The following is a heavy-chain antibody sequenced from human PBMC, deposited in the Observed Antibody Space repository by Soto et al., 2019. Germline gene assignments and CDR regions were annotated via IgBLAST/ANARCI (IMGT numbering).Heavy chain of an antibody. V-gene: IGHV4-31*03. CDR3: ARDRGGSSWSGYGY. Sequence: QVQLQESGPGLVKPSQTLSLTCTVSGGSISSGGYYWSWIRQHPGKGLEWIGYIYYSGSTYYNPSLKSRVTXXVXTXXNQFSLKLSSVTAADTAVYYCARDRGGSSWSGYGYWGQGTLVTVSS. CDR1: GGSISSGGYY. CDR2: IYYSGST. D-gene: IGHD6-13*01. J-gene: IGHJ4*02.